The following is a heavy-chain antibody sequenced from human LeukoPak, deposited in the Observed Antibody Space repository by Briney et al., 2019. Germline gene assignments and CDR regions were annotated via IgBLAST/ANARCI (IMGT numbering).Heavy chain of an antibody. CDR1: GGSFSGYY. V-gene: IGHV4-34*01. J-gene: IGHJ6*03. D-gene: IGHD7-27*01. Sequence: SETLSLTCAVYGGSFSGYYWSWIRQPPGKGLEWIGEINHSGNTNYNPSLKSRVTISVDTSKNQFSLKLSSVTAADTAVYYCARGYTGYYYYMDVWGKGTTVTVSS. CDR2: INHSGNT. CDR3: ARGYTGYYYYMDV.